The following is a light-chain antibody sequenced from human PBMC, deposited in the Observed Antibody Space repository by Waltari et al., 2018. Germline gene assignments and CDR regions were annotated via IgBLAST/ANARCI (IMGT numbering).Light chain of an antibody. CDR2: EVS. V-gene: IGLV2-14*01. CDR1: SSDIGRYNY. CDR3: SSYTNSGNVV. Sequence: QSALTQPASVSGSPGQAITISCTGTSSDIGRYNYVSWYQQPPGTAPKRVISEVSNRPSGVSNRFSGSKSGNTASLTISGLQAEDGAHYYCSSYTNSGNVVFGGGTKLTVL. J-gene: IGLJ2*01.